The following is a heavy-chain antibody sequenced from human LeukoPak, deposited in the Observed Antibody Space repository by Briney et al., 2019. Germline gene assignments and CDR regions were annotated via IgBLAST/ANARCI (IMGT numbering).Heavy chain of an antibody. D-gene: IGHD3-22*01. J-gene: IGHJ4*02. CDR2: LDWDDDK. CDR1: GVSLSTHGRC. V-gene: IGHV2-70*11. Sequence: SGPALVKPTQPLTLTCTFPGVSLSTHGRCGSWIRQPPGKGLEWLTRLDWDDDKYYRSSLKTRLTVSKDTPKHQVVLTMTNMDPVDTATYYCARRYYYDSSGYYPLYDYWGQGTLVTVSS. CDR3: ARRYYYDSSGYYPLYDY.